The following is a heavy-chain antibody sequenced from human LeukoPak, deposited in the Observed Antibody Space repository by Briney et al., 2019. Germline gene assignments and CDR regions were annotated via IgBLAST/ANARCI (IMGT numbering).Heavy chain of an antibody. CDR2: ITATSTSI. V-gene: IGHV3-21*06. CDR1: GFTFSTYT. Sequence: GGSLRLSCTVSGFTFSTYTMNWVRQAPGKGLEWVSSITATSTSIYYADSVKGRFTISRDNAKNSLFLQMSSLRADDTAVYFYAKERPHGMDVWGQGTTVTVSS. J-gene: IGHJ6*02. D-gene: IGHD6-6*01. CDR3: AKERPHGMDV.